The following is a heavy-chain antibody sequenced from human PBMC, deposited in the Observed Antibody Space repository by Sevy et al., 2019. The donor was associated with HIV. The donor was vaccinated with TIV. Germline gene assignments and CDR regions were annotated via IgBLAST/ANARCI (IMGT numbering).Heavy chain of an antibody. CDR1: GFIFNSYV. D-gene: IGHD4-17*01. V-gene: IGHV3-23*01. CDR3: RGTGSETTFHDY. Sequence: GGSLRLSCAASGFIFNSYVMSWVRQAPGKGLEWVSALSGSGGSTYYADSVKGRFTISRDNSRNTLYLQMNSLRAEDTAVYYCRGTGSETTFHDYWGQGTLVTVSS. J-gene: IGHJ4*02. CDR2: LSGSGGST.